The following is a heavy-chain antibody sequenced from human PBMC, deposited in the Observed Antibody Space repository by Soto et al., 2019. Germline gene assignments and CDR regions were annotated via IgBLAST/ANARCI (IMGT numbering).Heavy chain of an antibody. CDR3: ARDIFSDYYDSSGYYFDY. D-gene: IGHD3-22*01. CDR2: INAGNGNT. CDR1: GYTFTSYV. J-gene: IGHJ4*02. Sequence: QVQLVQSGAEVKKPGASVKVSCKASGYTFTSYVMHWVRQAPGQRLEWMGRINAGNGNTKYSQKFQGRVTITRDTSASTAYMELSSLRSEDTAVYYCARDIFSDYYDSSGYYFDYWGQGTLVTVSS. V-gene: IGHV1-3*01.